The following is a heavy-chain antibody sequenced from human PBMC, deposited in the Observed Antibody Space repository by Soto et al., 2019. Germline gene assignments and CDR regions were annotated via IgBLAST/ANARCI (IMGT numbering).Heavy chain of an antibody. V-gene: IGHV3-23*01. CDR3: ATGSPKSIFSRPLDY. J-gene: IGHJ4*02. D-gene: IGHD3-3*02. CDR2: ITTSGRDT. Sequence: GGSLRLSCAASGFTFSDYVMTWVRQAPGKGLEWVSAITTSGRDTSYADSVKGRFTISRDNSKNTLYLQMNSLRADDAALYYCATGSPKSIFSRPLDYWGQGTLVPVSS. CDR1: GFTFSDYV.